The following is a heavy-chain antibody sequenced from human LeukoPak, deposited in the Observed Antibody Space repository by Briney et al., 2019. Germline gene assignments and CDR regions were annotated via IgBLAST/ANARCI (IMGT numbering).Heavy chain of an antibody. D-gene: IGHD6-13*01. Sequence: GGSLRLSCAASGFTLSSYAMSWVRQAPGKGLEWVSAISGSGGSTYYADSVKGRFTISRDNSKNTLYLQMNSLRAEDTAVYYCAKYQQLVGVSFDYWGQGTLVTVSS. V-gene: IGHV3-23*01. J-gene: IGHJ4*02. CDR3: AKYQQLVGVSFDY. CDR1: GFTLSSYA. CDR2: ISGSGGST.